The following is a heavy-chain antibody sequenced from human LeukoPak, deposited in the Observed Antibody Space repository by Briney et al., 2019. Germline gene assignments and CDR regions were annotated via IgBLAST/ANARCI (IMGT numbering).Heavy chain of an antibody. V-gene: IGHV3-66*01. CDR3: AREEARGGPFDY. J-gene: IGHJ4*02. D-gene: IGHD3-10*01. Sequence: GGSLRLSCAASGFTVSSNYMSWVRQAPGKGLEWVSVIYSGGSTYYADSVKGRFTISRDNAKNSLYLQMNSLRAEDTAVYYCAREEARGGPFDYWGQGTLVTVSS. CDR1: GFTVSSNY. CDR2: IYSGGST.